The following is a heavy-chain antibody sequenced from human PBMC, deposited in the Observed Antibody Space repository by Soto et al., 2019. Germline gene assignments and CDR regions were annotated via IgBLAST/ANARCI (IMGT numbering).Heavy chain of an antibody. CDR1: GGSFSGYY. Sequence: PSDTLSLTCAVYGGSFSGYYWSWIRQPPGKGLEWIGEINHSGSTNYNPSLKSRVTISVDTSKNQFSLKLSSVTAADTAVYYCARAPPLVGATSWAFDIWGQGTMVTVSS. V-gene: IGHV4-34*01. J-gene: IGHJ3*02. D-gene: IGHD1-26*01. CDR2: INHSGST. CDR3: ARAPPLVGATSWAFDI.